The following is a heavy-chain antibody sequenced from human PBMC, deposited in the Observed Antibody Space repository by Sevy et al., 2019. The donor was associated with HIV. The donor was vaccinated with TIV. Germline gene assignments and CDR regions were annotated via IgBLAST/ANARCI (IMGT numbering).Heavy chain of an antibody. CDR3: ATAQLGRYYYYYMDV. CDR1: GYTLTELS. Sequence: ASVKVSCKVSGYTLTELSMHWVRQAPGKGLEWMGGFDPEDGETIYAQKFQGRVTMTEDTSTDTAYMELSSLRSEDTAVYYCATAQLGRYYYYYMDVWGKGTTVTVSS. J-gene: IGHJ6*03. V-gene: IGHV1-24*01. CDR2: FDPEDGET. D-gene: IGHD3-16*01.